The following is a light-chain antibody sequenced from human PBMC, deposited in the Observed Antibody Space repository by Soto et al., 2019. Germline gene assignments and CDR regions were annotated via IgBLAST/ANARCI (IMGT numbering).Light chain of an antibody. CDR2: EVV. CDR3: KSYAGSNTYV. J-gene: IGLJ1*01. CDR1: KNDIGVYDF. Sequence: QSVLTQPPSASGSPGQSVTISCTGTKNDIGVYDFVSWYQHHPRKAPRLIIYEVVQRPSGVPDRFSGSKSGNTASLTVSGLQAADEADYFCKSYAGSNTYVFGSGTKLTVL. V-gene: IGLV2-8*01.